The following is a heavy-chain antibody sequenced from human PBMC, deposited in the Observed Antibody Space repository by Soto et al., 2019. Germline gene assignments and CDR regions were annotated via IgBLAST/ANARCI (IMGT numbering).Heavy chain of an antibody. CDR3: VRGVVVVVGSTAENFDH. Sequence: GGSLRLSCVTSGFTFTKYSMNWVRQAPGKGLEWVSYISYSGETKYYADSLKGRYAISRDDAKNSVYLQMNSLRDEDTAFYYCVRGVVVVVGSTAENFDHWGQGTLVTVS. CDR2: ISYSGETK. D-gene: IGHD2-15*01. CDR1: GFTFTKYS. V-gene: IGHV3-48*02. J-gene: IGHJ4*02.